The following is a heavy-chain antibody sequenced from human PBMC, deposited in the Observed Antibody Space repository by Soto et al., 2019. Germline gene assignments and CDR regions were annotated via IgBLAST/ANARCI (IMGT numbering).Heavy chain of an antibody. CDR3: VRGVVVVVGSTAENFDH. Sequence: GGSLRLSCVTSGFTFTKYSMNWVRQAPGKGLEWVSYISYSGETKYYADSLKGRYAISRDDAKNSVYLQMNSLRDEDTAFYYCVRGVVVVVGSTAENFDHWGQGTLVTVS. CDR2: ISYSGETK. D-gene: IGHD2-15*01. CDR1: GFTFTKYS. V-gene: IGHV3-48*02. J-gene: IGHJ4*02.